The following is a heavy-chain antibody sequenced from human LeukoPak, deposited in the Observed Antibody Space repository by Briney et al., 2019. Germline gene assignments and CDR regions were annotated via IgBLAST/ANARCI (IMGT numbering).Heavy chain of an antibody. D-gene: IGHD4-17*01. CDR1: GFTFSGYA. CDR2: ISGSGGST. Sequence: PGGSLRLSCAASGFTFSGYAMSWVRQAPGKGLEWVSAISGSGGSTFSADSVKGRFTISRDTSKNTLYLQMHSLRADDTAVYYCAKSPGYGDYVGYFFDFWGQGTLVTVSS. V-gene: IGHV3-23*01. J-gene: IGHJ4*02. CDR3: AKSPGYGDYVGYFFDF.